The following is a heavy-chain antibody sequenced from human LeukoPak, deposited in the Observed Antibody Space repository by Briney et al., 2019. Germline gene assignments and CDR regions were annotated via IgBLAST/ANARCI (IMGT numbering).Heavy chain of an antibody. CDR3: AREPTITGTLDAFDI. J-gene: IGHJ3*02. CDR2: IHWNGGST. V-gene: IGHV3-20*04. D-gene: IGHD1-7*01. CDR1: GFTFDDYG. Sequence: EGSLRLSCAASGFTFDDYGMSWVRQAPGKGLEWVSGIHWNGGSTGYADSVKGRFTISRDNAKNSLYPQMNSLRAEDTALYYCAREPTITGTLDAFDIWGQGTMVTVSS.